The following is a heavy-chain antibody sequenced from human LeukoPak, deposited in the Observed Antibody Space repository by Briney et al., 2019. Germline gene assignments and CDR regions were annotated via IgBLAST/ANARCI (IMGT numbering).Heavy chain of an antibody. D-gene: IGHD4-17*01. CDR1: GYTFTSYG. CDR3: ARVAGSKGRWGYYGDNPGGDWLGP. J-gene: IGHJ5*02. V-gene: IGHV1-18*01. CDR2: ISAYNGNT. Sequence: ASVKVSCKASGYTFTSYGISWVRHAPGQGLEWMGWISAYNGNTDYAQKVQGRVTMTTDTSTSTAYMELRSLRSDDTAVYYCARVAGSKGRWGYYGDNPGGDWLGPWGQGTLVTVSS.